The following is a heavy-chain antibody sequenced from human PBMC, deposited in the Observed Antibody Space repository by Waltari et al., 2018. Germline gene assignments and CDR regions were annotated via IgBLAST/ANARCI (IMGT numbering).Heavy chain of an antibody. CDR3: AKDFDIAAARGHFDY. CDR1: GFTFSSYA. J-gene: IGHJ4*02. V-gene: IGHV3-23*04. Sequence: EVQLVESGGGLVQPGGSLRLSCAASGFTFSSYAMSWVRQAPGKGLVWVSVISGSGYSTYDADAWKGRFTISRENSKNTLYLQMNSLRAEDTAVYYCAKDFDIAAARGHFDYWGQGTLVTVSS. D-gene: IGHD6-13*01. CDR2: ISGSGYST.